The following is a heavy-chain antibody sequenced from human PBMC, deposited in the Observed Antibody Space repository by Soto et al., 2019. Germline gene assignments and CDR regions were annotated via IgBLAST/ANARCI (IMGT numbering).Heavy chain of an antibody. V-gene: IGHV3-30*04. J-gene: IGHJ3*02. CDR3: ARGLGGSSSDAFDI. Sequence: GGSLRLSCAASGFTFSSYAMHWVRQAPGKGLEWVAVISYDGSNKYYADSVKGRFTISRANSKNTLYLQMNSLRAEDTAVYSCARGLGGSSSDAFDIWGQGTMVTVSS. D-gene: IGHD3-16*01. CDR1: GFTFSSYA. CDR2: ISYDGSNK.